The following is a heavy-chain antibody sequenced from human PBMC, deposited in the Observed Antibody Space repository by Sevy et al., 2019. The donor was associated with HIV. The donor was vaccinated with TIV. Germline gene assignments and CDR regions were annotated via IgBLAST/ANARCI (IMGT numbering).Heavy chain of an antibody. CDR1: GGSISSGSYY. CDR3: ASETYSGSYYGVTGRFDY. V-gene: IGHV4-61*02. J-gene: IGHJ4*02. Sequence: SETLSLTCTVSGGSISSGSYYWSWIRQPAGKGLEWIGRIYTSGSTTYNPSLKSRVTMSVDTSKNQFSLKLRSVTAADTAGYYCASETYSGSYYGVTGRFDYWGQGTLVTVSS. CDR2: IYTSGST. D-gene: IGHD1-26*01.